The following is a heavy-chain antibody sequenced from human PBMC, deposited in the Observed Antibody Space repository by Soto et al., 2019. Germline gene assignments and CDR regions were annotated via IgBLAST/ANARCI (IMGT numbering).Heavy chain of an antibody. J-gene: IGHJ4*02. Sequence: QVQLVESGGGVVQPGTSLRLSCVGSGFTFRSYVIHWVRQAPGKGLEWVALTSYDGSNNFYGDSVKGRFTISRDNSRNTVELQMDSLRLEDTALYYCARWGTTGRLDVWGQGNLVYVSS. CDR3: ARWGTTGRLDV. D-gene: IGHD3-16*01. V-gene: IGHV3-33*05. CDR1: GFTFRSYV. CDR2: TSYDGSNN.